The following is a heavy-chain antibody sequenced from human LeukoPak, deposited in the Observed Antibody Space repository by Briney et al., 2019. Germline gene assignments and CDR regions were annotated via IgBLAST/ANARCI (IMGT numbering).Heavy chain of an antibody. CDR2: ISSSSYI. CDR3: ARGSGYSSGWYYLDY. CDR1: GFTFSSYS. V-gene: IGHV3-21*01. Sequence: GGSLRLSCAASGFTFSSYSMNWVRQAPGKGLEWVSSISSSSYIYYADSVKGRFTISRDNAKNSLYLQMNSLRAEDTAVYYCARGSGYSSGWYYLDYWGQGTLVTVSS. J-gene: IGHJ4*02. D-gene: IGHD6-19*01.